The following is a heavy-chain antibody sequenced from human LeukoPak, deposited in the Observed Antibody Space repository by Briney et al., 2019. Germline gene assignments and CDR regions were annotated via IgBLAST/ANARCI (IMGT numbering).Heavy chain of an antibody. Sequence: SETLSLTCTVSGGSISSYYWSWIRQPPGKGLEWIGYIYYSGSTNYNPSLKSRVTISVDTSKNQFSLKLSSVTAADTAAYYCARLRAYCGGDCYSAFDIWGQGTMVTVSS. CDR2: IYYSGST. CDR1: GGSISSYY. J-gene: IGHJ3*02. D-gene: IGHD2-21*02. V-gene: IGHV4-59*08. CDR3: ARLRAYCGGDCYSAFDI.